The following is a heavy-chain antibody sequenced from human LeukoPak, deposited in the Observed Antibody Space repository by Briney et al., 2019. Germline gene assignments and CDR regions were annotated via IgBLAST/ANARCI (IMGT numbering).Heavy chain of an antibody. V-gene: IGHV1-2*02. CDR1: GYIFNNYY. J-gene: IGHJ4*02. Sequence: ASVKVSCKASGYIFNNYYMHWVRQVFGQGPEWMGWIDPNSGDTNYAQKFQGRVTMTRDTSISTAYMELSRLRSDDTAVYYCATKQNRPPQYSSSWYYFDYWGQGTLVTVSS. CDR2: IDPNSGDT. D-gene: IGHD6-13*01. CDR3: ATKQNRPPQYSSSWYYFDY.